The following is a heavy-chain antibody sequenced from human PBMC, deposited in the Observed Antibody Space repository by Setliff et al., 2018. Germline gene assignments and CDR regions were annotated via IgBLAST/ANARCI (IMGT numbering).Heavy chain of an antibody. CDR3: AREQWLDPPGYYYMDV. D-gene: IGHD6-19*01. V-gene: IGHV4-34*12. CDR1: GGSFSGYY. CDR2: IIHSGST. Sequence: KPSETLSLTCAVYGGSFSGYYWSWIRQPPGKRLEWIGEIIHSGSTNYNPSLKSRVTISMDTSKNQFSLKLNSVTAADMAVYYCAREQWLDPPGYYYMDVWAKGTKVTVSS. J-gene: IGHJ6*03.